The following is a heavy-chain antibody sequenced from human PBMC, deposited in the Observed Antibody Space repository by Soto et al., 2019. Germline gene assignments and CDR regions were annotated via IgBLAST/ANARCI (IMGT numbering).Heavy chain of an antibody. CDR3: AKDHPPGLVLLRSRYHYYGMAF. D-gene: IGHD5-12*01. V-gene: IGHV3-23*01. CDR1: GFTFSSYA. Sequence: GGSLRLSCAASGFTFSSYAMSWVRQAPGKGLEWVSAISGSGGSTYYADSVKGRFTISRDNSKNTLYLQMNSLRAEDTAVYYCAKDHPPGLVLLRSRYHYYGMAFWGQGTSVTVSS. J-gene: IGHJ6*02. CDR2: ISGSGGST.